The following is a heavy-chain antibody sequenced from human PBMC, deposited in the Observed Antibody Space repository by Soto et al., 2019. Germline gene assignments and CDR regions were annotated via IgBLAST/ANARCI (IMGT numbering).Heavy chain of an antibody. V-gene: IGHV1-18*01. CDR1: GYTFTSYG. J-gene: IGHJ4*02. CDR3: ARDYGDYVRAVDFDY. CDR2: ISAYNGNT. D-gene: IGHD4-17*01. Sequence: QVQLVQSGAEVKKPGASVKVSCKASGYTFTSYGISWVRQAPGQGLEWMGWISAYNGNTNYAQKLQGRVTMPPHTSKSTDYMELMSLISDDTAVYYWARDYGDYVRAVDFDYWGKGTLVPVSS.